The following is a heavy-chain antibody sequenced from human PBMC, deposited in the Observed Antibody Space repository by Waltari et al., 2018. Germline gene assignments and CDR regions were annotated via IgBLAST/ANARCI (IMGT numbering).Heavy chain of an antibody. J-gene: IGHJ3*02. D-gene: IGHD3-22*01. CDR2: IIPIFGTA. CDR3: ARSEYYYDSSGYYYPDGAFDI. CDR1: GGTFSSYA. V-gene: IGHV1-69*12. Sequence: QVQLVQSGAEVKKPGSSVKVSCKASGGTFSSYAISWVRQAPGQGLEWMGGIIPIFGTANYAQKFQGRVTITADESTSTAYMELGSLRSEDTAVYYCARSEYYYDSSGYYYPDGAFDIWGQGTMVTVSS.